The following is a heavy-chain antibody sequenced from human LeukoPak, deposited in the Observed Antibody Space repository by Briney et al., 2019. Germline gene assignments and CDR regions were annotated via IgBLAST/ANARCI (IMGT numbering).Heavy chain of an antibody. V-gene: IGHV3-23*01. J-gene: IGHJ4*02. CDR2: ISGSGGST. CDR3: AKDKDYYDSSGNLGSPTVFDY. CDR1: GFTFNSYA. Sequence: GGSLRLSCAASGFTFNSYAMNWVRQAPGKGLEWVSAISGSGGSTYYADSVKGRFTISRDNSKNTLYLQVNSLRAEDTAVYYCAKDKDYYDSSGNLGSPTVFDYWGQGTLVTVSS. D-gene: IGHD3-22*01.